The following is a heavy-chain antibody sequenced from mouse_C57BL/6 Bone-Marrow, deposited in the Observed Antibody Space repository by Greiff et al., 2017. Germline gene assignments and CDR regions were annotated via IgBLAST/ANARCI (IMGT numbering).Heavy chain of an antibody. V-gene: IGHV1-85*01. CDR3: ARLEFDGSSGDVYFDV. D-gene: IGHD1-1*01. J-gene: IGHJ1*03. Sequence: QVQLKQSGPELVKPGASVKLSCKASGYTFTSYDINWVKQRHGQGLEWIGWIYPRDGSTKYNEKFKGKATLTVDTSSSTAYMELHSLSSEDAAVYFCARLEFDGSSGDVYFDVWGTGTTVLVSS. CDR1: GYTFTSYD. CDR2: IYPRDGST.